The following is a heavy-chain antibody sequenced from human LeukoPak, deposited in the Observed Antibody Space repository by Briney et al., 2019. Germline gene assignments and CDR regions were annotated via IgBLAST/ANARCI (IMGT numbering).Heavy chain of an antibody. Sequence: APVKVSCKASGYTFTGTGYYMHWVRQAPGQGLEWMGWINPNSGGTNYAQKFQGRVTMTRDTSISTAYMELSTLRSDDTAVYYCASAVVDYYYMAVWGKGTTVTVSS. CDR1: GYTFTGTGYY. D-gene: IGHD2-15*01. V-gene: IGHV1-2*02. CDR3: ASAVVDYYYMAV. CDR2: INPNSGGT. J-gene: IGHJ6*03.